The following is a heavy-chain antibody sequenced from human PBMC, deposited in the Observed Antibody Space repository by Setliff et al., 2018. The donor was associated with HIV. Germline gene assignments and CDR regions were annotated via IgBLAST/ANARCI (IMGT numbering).Heavy chain of an antibody. V-gene: IGHV4-59*01. J-gene: IGHJ6*03. CDR2: IYYSGST. D-gene: IGHD3-10*02. Sequence: TLSLTCTVSGGSISSYYWSWIRQPPGKGLEWIGYIYYSGSTNYNPSLKSRVTISVDTSKNQFSLKLSSVTAADTAVYYCARGHMLITYYYYYYMDVWGKGTTVTVS. CDR1: GGSISSYY. CDR3: ARGHMLITYYYYYYMDV.